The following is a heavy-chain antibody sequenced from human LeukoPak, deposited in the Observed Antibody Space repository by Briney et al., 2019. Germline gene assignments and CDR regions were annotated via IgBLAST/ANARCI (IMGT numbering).Heavy chain of an antibody. V-gene: IGHV4-30-4*08. Sequence: PSQTLSLTCTVSGGSISSGDYYWSWIRQPPGKGLEWIGYIYYSGSTYYNPSLKSRVTISVDTSKNQFSLKLSSVTAADTAVYYCARDPLPVAGNNWFDPWGQGTLVTVSS. D-gene: IGHD6-19*01. J-gene: IGHJ5*02. CDR2: IYYSGST. CDR3: ARDPLPVAGNNWFDP. CDR1: GGSISSGDYY.